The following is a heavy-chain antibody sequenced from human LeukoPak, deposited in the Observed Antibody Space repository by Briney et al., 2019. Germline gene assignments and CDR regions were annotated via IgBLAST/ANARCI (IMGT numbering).Heavy chain of an antibody. CDR1: GGSFSGYY. Sequence: PSETLSLTCAVYGGSFSGYYWSWIRQPPGKGLEGIGEINHSGSTNYNPSLKSRVTISVDTSKNQFSLKLSSVTAADTAVYYCASGGTYYYYYMDVWGKGTTVTVSS. V-gene: IGHV4-34*01. CDR3: ASGGTYYYYYMDV. D-gene: IGHD3/OR15-3a*01. CDR2: INHSGST. J-gene: IGHJ6*03.